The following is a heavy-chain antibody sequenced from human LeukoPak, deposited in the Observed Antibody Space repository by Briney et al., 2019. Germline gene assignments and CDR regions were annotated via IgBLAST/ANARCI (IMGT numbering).Heavy chain of an antibody. Sequence: PGGSLRLSCAASGFTSSSYWMSWVRQAPGKGLEWVANIKQDGSEKYYVDSVKGRFTISRDNAKNSLYLQMNSLRAEDTAVYYCARFDWLLYFDYWGQGTLVTVSS. V-gene: IGHV3-7*01. CDR2: IKQDGSEK. CDR1: GFTSSSYW. CDR3: ARFDWLLYFDY. D-gene: IGHD3-9*01. J-gene: IGHJ4*02.